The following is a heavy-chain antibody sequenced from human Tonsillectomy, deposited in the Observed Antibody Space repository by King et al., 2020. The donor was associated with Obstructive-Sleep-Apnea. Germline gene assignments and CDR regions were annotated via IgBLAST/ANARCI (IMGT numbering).Heavy chain of an antibody. J-gene: IGHJ1*01. CDR2: ISWNSGSI. CDR3: AKDMGGGDYGLFQH. CDR1: GFTFDDYA. V-gene: IGHV3-9*01. D-gene: IGHD4-17*01. Sequence: VQLVESGGGLVQPGRSLRLSCAASGFTFDDYAMHWVRQAPGKGLEWVSGISWNSGSIGYADSVKGRFTISRDNAKNSLYLQMNSLRAEDTALYYCAKDMGGGDYGLFQHWGQGTLVTVSS.